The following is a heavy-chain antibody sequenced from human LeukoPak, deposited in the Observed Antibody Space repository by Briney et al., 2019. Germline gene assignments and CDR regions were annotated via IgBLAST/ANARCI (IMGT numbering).Heavy chain of an antibody. V-gene: IGHV4-4*07. CDR1: GGSISSYY. CDR3: ARDNRGAAAGTFKYYYYGMDV. CDR2: IYTSGNT. Sequence: SETLSLTCTVSGGSISSYYWSWIRQPAGKGLEWIGRIYTSGNTSYNSSLQSRLNMSVDTSKNQFSLKLSSVTAADTAVYYCARDNRGAAAGTFKYYYYGMDVWGQGTTVTVSS. J-gene: IGHJ6*02. D-gene: IGHD6-13*01.